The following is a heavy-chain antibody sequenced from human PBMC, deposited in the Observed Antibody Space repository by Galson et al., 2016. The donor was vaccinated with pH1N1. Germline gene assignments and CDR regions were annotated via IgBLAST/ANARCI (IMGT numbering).Heavy chain of an antibody. CDR2: FDPEDGET. CDR3: ARGTSSWYRVFDY. D-gene: IGHD6-13*01. J-gene: IGHJ4*02. Sequence: SVKVSCKVSGYTLTELSMHWVRQAPGKGLEWMGGFDPEDGETIYAQKFQGRVTMTEDTSTDTAYMELSSVTAADTGVYYCARGTSSWYRVFDYWGPGTLVTVSS. CDR1: GYTLTELS. V-gene: IGHV1-24*01.